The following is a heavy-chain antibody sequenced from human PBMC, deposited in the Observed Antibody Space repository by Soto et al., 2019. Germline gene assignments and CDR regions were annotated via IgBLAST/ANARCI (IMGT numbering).Heavy chain of an antibody. Sequence: GESLKISCKGSGYTFPSYWVGWVRQMPGKGLEWMGIIYPGDSDTRYSPSFQGQVTISADKSITTAYLQWNSLKASDTAMYYCARLRDCSNGITGTTGGYDYWGQGTLVTVSS. D-gene: IGHD1-7*01. CDR1: GYTFPSYW. J-gene: IGHJ4*02. V-gene: IGHV5-51*01. CDR2: IYPGDSDT. CDR3: ARLRDCSNGITGTTGGYDY.